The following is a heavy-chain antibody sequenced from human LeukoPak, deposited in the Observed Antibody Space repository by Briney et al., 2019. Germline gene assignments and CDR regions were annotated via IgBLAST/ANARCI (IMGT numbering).Heavy chain of an antibody. Sequence: GGSLRLSCAASGFTFSSYSMNWVRQAPGKGLEWVSSISSSSSYIYYADSVKGRFTISRDNAKNSLYLQMNSLRAEDTAVYYCARGRHIRSYHCFDYWGQGTLVTVSS. CDR3: ARGRHIRSYHCFDY. CDR2: ISSSSSYI. J-gene: IGHJ4*02. D-gene: IGHD1-26*01. V-gene: IGHV3-21*01. CDR1: GFTFSSYS.